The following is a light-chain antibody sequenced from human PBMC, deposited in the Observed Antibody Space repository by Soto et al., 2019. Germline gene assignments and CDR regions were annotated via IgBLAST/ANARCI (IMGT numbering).Light chain of an antibody. CDR3: SSYAGSNHLV. V-gene: IGLV2-8*01. Sequence: QSALTQPPSASGSPGQSVTSSCTGTSSDVGGYNYVSWYQQHPGKAPKLMIYEVSKRPSGVPDRFSGSKSGNTASLTVAGLQAEDEADYYCSSYAGSNHLVFGGGTQLTVL. J-gene: IGLJ3*02. CDR2: EVS. CDR1: SSDVGGYNY.